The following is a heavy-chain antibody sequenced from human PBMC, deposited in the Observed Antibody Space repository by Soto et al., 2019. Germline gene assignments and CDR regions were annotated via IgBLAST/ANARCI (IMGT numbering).Heavy chain of an antibody. Sequence: WVSLRLAWAASGVTFSSYSMNWVRQAPGKGLEWVSSISSSSSYIYYADSVKGRFTISRDNAKNSLYLQMNSLRAEDTAVYYCASNTLYYYDSSGSPDYWGQGTLVTVSS. J-gene: IGHJ4*02. CDR3: ASNTLYYYDSSGSPDY. D-gene: IGHD3-22*01. V-gene: IGHV3-21*01. CDR1: GVTFSSYS. CDR2: ISSSSSYI.